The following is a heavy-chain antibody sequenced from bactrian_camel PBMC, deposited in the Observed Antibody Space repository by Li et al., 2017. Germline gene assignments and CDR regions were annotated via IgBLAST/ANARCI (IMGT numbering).Heavy chain of an antibody. V-gene: IGHV3S53*01. Sequence: HVQLVESGGGLVQAGGSPNLSCAATVNSNNLNCMGWFRQAPGKEREGVAAICSIAVYADSVKGRFTISQDNAKNTLYLEMNSLKPEDTAMYYCAADLQIIGGTCRHSLTRLYKLKGQGTQVTVS. J-gene: IGHJ4*01. CDR1: VNSNNLNC. CDR2: ICSIA. D-gene: IGHD7*01.